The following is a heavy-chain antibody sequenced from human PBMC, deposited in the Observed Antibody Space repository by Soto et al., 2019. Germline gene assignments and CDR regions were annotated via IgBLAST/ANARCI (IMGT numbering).Heavy chain of an antibody. CDR2: IYYSGTA. D-gene: IGHD1-1*01. J-gene: IGHJ6*02. CDR1: GGSISTYY. CDR3: ARGDGIQLGSLAGRYYYHKMDV. V-gene: IGHV4-59*01. Sequence: QVQLRESGPGLVKSSETLSLTCTVSGGSISTYYWSWVRQPPGKGLEWIGYIYYSGTATYNPSLSSRATISVDTSKNQFSLRLSSVTAADTAVYYCARGDGIQLGSLAGRYYYHKMDVWGQGTTVTVYS.